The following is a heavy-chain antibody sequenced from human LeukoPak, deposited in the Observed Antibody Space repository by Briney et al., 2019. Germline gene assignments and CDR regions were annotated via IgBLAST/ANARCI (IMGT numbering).Heavy chain of an antibody. V-gene: IGHV3-NL1*01. CDR1: GFTFSTYG. D-gene: IGHD3-10*01. J-gene: IGHJ3*02. Sequence: GGSLRLSCAASGFTFSTYGMHWVRQAPGKGLEWVSVIYSGSSTYYADSVKGRFTISRDNSKNTLYLQMNSLGAEDTAVYYCAKAGNSFGSGSTYDAFDIWGQGTMVTVSS. CDR3: AKAGNSFGSGSTYDAFDI. CDR2: IYSGSST.